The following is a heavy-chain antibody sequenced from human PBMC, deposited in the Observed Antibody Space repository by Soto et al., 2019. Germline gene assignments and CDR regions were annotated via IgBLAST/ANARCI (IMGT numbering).Heavy chain of an antibody. Sequence: GGSLRLSCAASGFTFSSYAMSWFRQAPGQGLEWVSAISGSGGSTYFGDFVKGLFIISRHNAKNQLYLKMKSLSGEDTAVYYWAKVTAMITGPFDYWGQGTLVTVSS. CDR1: GFTFSSYA. CDR2: ISGSGGST. CDR3: AKVTAMITGPFDY. J-gene: IGHJ4*02. V-gene: IGHV3-23*01. D-gene: IGHD5-18*01.